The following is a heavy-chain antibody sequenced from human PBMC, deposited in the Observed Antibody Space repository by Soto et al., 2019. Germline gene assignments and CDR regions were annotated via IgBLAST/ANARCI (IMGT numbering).Heavy chain of an antibody. D-gene: IGHD3-10*01. CDR3: AKSGRWGDPNFFDS. J-gene: IGHJ4*02. CDR2: ISFSSNDI. CDR1: GFTFSSSG. V-gene: IGHV3-21*01. Sequence: EVQLMESGGXXVKPGGSLRLSCAASGFTFSSSGMSWVRQAPGKGLEWVSSISFSSNDIFSSDSVKGRFTISRDNAKNSLYLQMTSLRVEDTAVYYCAKSGRWGDPNFFDSWGQGALVTVSS.